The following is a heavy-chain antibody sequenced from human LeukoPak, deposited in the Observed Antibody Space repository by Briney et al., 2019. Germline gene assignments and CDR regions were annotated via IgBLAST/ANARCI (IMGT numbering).Heavy chain of an antibody. CDR3: ASNRAAVAATLYIY. CDR2: IIPILGIA. D-gene: IGHD2-15*01. CDR1: GGTFSSYA. J-gene: IGHJ4*02. V-gene: IGHV1-69*04. Sequence: SVKVSCKASGGTFSSYAISWVRQAPGQGLEWMGRIIPILGIANYAQKFQGRVTITADKSTSTAYMELSSLRSEDTAVYYCASNRAAVAATLYIYWGQGTLVTVSS.